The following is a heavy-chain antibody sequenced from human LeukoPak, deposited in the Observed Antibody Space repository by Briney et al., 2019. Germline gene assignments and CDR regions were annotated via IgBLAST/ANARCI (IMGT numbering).Heavy chain of an antibody. Sequence: ASVKVSCKVSGYTFTSYDINWVRQATGQGLEWMGWMNPNSGNTGYAQKFQGGVTMTRNTSISTAYMELSSLRSEDTAVYYCARADSSSWSILDYWGQGTLVTVSS. J-gene: IGHJ4*02. CDR3: ARADSSSWSILDY. CDR1: GYTFTSYD. V-gene: IGHV1-8*01. D-gene: IGHD6-13*01. CDR2: MNPNSGNT.